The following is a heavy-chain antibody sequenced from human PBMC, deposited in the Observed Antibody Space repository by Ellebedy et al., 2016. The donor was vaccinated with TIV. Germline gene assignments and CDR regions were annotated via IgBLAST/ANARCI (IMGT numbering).Heavy chain of an antibody. D-gene: IGHD1-26*01. V-gene: IGHV3-21*01. Sequence: PGGSLRLSCAASGFTFSIYNMNWVRQAPGKGLEWVSSISSTNNYIYDADSVRGRFTISRANAKSSLFLQMNFLRAEDTAVYYCARDSDPSGSPSAFDVWGQGTLVTVSS. CDR2: ISSTNNYI. CDR3: ARDSDPSGSPSAFDV. CDR1: GFTFSIYN. J-gene: IGHJ3*01.